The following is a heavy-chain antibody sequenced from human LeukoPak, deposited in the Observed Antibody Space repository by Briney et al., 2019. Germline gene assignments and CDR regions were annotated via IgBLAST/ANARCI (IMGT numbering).Heavy chain of an antibody. D-gene: IGHD3-16*02. CDR3: AKPQDYVWGSYRYAFDY. CDR2: INIGGTNT. J-gene: IGHJ4*02. Sequence: GGSLRLSCAASGFTFNDYYMSWIRQAPGKGLEWLSYINIGGTNTHYADSVKGRFTISRDNSKNTLYLQMNSLRAEDTAVYYCAKPQDYVWGSYRYAFDYWGQGTLVTVSS. V-gene: IGHV3-11*03. CDR1: GFTFNDYY.